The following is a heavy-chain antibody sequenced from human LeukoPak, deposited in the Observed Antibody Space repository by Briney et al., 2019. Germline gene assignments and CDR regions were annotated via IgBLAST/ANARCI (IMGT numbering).Heavy chain of an antibody. V-gene: IGHV3-74*01. CDR3: VRVGSDSGSYYDY. CDR2: INSDGSST. J-gene: IGHJ4*02. Sequence: GGSLRLSCAASGFTFSRYWMQWVRQAPGKGLVWVSRINSDGSSTSYADSVKGRFTTSRDNAKNTLYLQMYSLRAEDAAVYYCVRVGSDSGSYYDYWGQGTLVTVSS. D-gene: IGHD1-26*01. CDR1: GFTFSRYW.